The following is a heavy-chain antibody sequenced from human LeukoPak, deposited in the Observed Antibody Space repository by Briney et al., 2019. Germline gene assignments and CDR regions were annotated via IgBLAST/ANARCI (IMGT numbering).Heavy chain of an antibody. Sequence: PSETLSLTCTVSGGSISSSSYYWGWIRQPPGKGLEWIGSIYYSGSTFYNPSLKSRVSMSVDTSKNQFSLKLSSVTAADTAVYYCARGVGRGLRSYYYYYYMDVWGKGTTVTVSS. CDR1: GGSISSSSYY. V-gene: IGHV4-39*07. D-gene: IGHD4-17*01. CDR3: ARGVGRGLRSYYYYYYMDV. CDR2: IYYSGST. J-gene: IGHJ6*03.